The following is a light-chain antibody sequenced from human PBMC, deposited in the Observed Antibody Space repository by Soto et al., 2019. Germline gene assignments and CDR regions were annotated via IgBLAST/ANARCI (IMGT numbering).Light chain of an antibody. CDR3: QQYENLPT. J-gene: IGKJ5*01. CDR2: DAS. CDR1: QNINNY. Sequence: DIQMTLSPSSLSASVGDRVTITFQASQNINNYLNWYQQKPGRAPKLLIYDASNLEAGVPSRFRGSGSGTDFTFTISRLQPEDIATYYCQQYENLPTFGQGTRLEI. V-gene: IGKV1-33*01.